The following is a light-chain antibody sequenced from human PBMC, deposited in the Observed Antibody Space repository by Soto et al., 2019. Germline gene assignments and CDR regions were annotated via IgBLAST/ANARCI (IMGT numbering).Light chain of an antibody. J-gene: IGLJ1*01. CDR3: SSYTSFYV. Sequence: QSVLTQPASVSGSPGQSITISCTGTSSDVGGYNYVSWYQQHPGKAPKLMIYDVSNRPSGVSNRFSGSKSGNTASLTISGLQAEDEADYYCSSYTSFYVFGTGTKVTVL. CDR1: SSDVGGYNY. CDR2: DVS. V-gene: IGLV2-14*01.